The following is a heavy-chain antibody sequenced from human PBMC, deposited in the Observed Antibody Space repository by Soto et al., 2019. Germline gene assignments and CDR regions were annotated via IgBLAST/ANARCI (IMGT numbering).Heavy chain of an antibody. CDR3: ARLKQDYAVA. CDR1: GYTLIELS. D-gene: IGHD3-16*01. CDR2: MNPNSGNT. Sequence: ASVKVSCKVSGYTLIELSMHWVRQAPGKGLEWMGWMNPNSGNTAYAQKFQGRVTMTRNTSISTAYMELSSLRSEDTAVYYCARLKQDYAVAWGQGTLVTVSS. J-gene: IGHJ4*02. V-gene: IGHV1-8*01.